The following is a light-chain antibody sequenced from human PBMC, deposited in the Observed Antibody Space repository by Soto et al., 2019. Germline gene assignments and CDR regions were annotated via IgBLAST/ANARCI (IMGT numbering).Light chain of an antibody. CDR1: SSDVGGYNY. Sequence: HSALTQPASVSGSPGQSITISCTGTSSDVGGYNYVSWYQQHPGKAPKLMIYDVSNRPSGVSNRFSGSKSGNTASLTISGLQAEDEADYYCSSYTSRSKVFGGGTKLTVL. CDR2: DVS. CDR3: SSYTSRSKV. J-gene: IGLJ2*01. V-gene: IGLV2-14*01.